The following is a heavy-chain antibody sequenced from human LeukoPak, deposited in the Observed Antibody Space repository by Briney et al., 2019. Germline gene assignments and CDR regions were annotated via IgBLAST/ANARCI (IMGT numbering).Heavy chain of an antibody. CDR3: AKDGESSGYHHPYYYYGMDV. V-gene: IGHV3-23*01. D-gene: IGHD3-22*01. CDR2: ISGSGGST. Sequence: HPGGSLRLSCAASGFTFSSYAMSWVRQAPGKGLEWVSAISGSGGSTYYADSVKGRFTISRDNSKNTLYLQMNSLRAEDTAVYYCAKDGESSGYHHPYYYYGMDVWGQGTTVAVSS. J-gene: IGHJ6*02. CDR1: GFTFSSYA.